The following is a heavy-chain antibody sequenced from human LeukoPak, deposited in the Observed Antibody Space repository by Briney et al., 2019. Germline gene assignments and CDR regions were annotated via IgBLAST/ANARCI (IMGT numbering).Heavy chain of an antibody. D-gene: IGHD6-19*01. J-gene: IGHJ4*02. V-gene: IGHV3-23*01. CDR2: ISGSGSST. CDR3: ATDSSGWYANDY. Sequence: GGSLRLSCAASGFTFSSYAMSWVRQAPGKGLEWVSGISGSGSSTYYADSVKGRFTISRDNSKNTLYLQMNSLRAEDTAVYYCATDSSGWYANDYWGQGTLVTVSS. CDR1: GFTFSSYA.